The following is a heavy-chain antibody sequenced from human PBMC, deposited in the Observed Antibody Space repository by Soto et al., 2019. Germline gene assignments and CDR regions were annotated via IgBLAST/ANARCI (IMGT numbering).Heavy chain of an antibody. V-gene: IGHV4-39*01. CDR1: GGSISSSSYY. D-gene: IGHD2-2*01. J-gene: IGHJ4*02. CDR2: IYYSGST. CDR3: ARQLPLYCSSTSCFLFDY. Sequence: QLQLQESGPGLVKPSETLSLTCTVSGGSISSSSYYWGWIRQPPGKGLEWIGRIYYSGSTYYNPSLKSRVTISVDTSKNQFSLKLSSVTAADTAVYYCARQLPLYCSSTSCFLFDYWGQGTLVTVSS.